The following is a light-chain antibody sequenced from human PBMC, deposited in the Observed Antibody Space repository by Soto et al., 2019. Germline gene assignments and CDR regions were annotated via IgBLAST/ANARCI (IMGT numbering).Light chain of an antibody. CDR2: EVS. V-gene: IGLV2-23*02. CDR1: SSDVGNYNL. J-gene: IGLJ1*01. Sequence: QSALTQPASVSGSPGQSITISCTGTSSDVGNYNLVSWYQQHPGKVPKFIIYEVSKRPSGISNRFSGSKSGNTASLTISGLQAEDEADYYCCSFAISSTYVFGSGTSSPS. CDR3: CSFAISSTYV.